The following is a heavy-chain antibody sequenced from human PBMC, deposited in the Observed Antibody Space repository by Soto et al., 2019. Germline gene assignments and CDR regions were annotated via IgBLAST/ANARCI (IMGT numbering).Heavy chain of an antibody. CDR2: IYHSGST. D-gene: IGHD3-10*01. J-gene: IGHJ5*02. CDR3: ARTYMVRGVANWFDP. CDR1: GGSISRGSW. V-gene: IGHV4-4*02. Sequence: SQTRCLSYAGSGGSISRGSWCSWGRQPPGKGLEWIGEIYHSGSTNYNPSLKSRVTISVDKSKNQFSLKLSPVTAADTAVYYCARTYMVRGVANWFDPWGQGTLVTVS.